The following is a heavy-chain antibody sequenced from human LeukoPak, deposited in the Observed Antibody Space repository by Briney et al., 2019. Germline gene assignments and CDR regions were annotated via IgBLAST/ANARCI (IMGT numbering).Heavy chain of an antibody. CDR2: IYYSGST. V-gene: IGHV4-59*08. J-gene: IGHJ4*02. CDR3: ARHGQKSSGSYYDYFDY. D-gene: IGHD1-26*01. Sequence: KPSETLSLTCTVSGGSISSHYWSWLRQPPGQGLEWIGNIYYSGSTNYNPSLKSRVTISVDTSKNQFSLKLSSVTAADTAVYYCARHGQKSSGSYYDYFDYWGQGTLVTVSS. CDR1: GGSISSHY.